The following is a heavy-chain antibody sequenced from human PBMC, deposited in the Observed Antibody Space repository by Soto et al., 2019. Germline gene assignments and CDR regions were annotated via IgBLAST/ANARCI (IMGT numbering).Heavy chain of an antibody. V-gene: IGHV4-30-4*02. D-gene: IGHD1-20*01. CDR3: ARRYGRNFDY. CDR1: GGSISSGDYY. Sequence: SETLSLTCTVSGGSISSGDYYWSWIRQPPGKGLEWIGYIYYSGSTYYNTSPKSRVTISVDTSKKKISLKLSSVTAADTAVYYCARRYGRNFDYWGQGTLVTVSS. CDR2: IYYSGST. J-gene: IGHJ4*02.